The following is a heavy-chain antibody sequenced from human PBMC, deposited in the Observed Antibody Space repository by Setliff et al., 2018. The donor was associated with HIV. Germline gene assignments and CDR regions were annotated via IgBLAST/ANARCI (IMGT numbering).Heavy chain of an antibody. D-gene: IGHD5-18*01. CDR3: AKGSLPSEYSYGFFDY. V-gene: IGHV3-33*06. Sequence: GESLKISCAASGFTFSSYGMHWVRQAPGKGLEWVAVIWYDGSNKYYADSVKGRFTISRDNSKNTLYLQMNSLRAEDTAVYYCAKGSLPSEYSYGFFDYWGQGTLVTVSS. CDR2: IWYDGSNK. J-gene: IGHJ4*02. CDR1: GFTFSSYG.